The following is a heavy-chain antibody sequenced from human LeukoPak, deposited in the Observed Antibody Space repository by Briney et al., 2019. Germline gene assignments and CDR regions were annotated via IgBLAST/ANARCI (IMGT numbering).Heavy chain of an antibody. D-gene: IGHD5-18*01. CDR1: GFTFSDYY. V-gene: IGHV3-11*06. Sequence: GGSLRLSCAASGFTFSDYYMSWIRQAPGKGLEWVSYISSSSSYTNYADSVKGRFTISRDNAKNSLYLQMNSLRAEDTAVYYRARGGHNYGYRYFDYWGQGTLVTVSS. CDR2: ISSSSSYT. CDR3: ARGGHNYGYRYFDY. J-gene: IGHJ4*02.